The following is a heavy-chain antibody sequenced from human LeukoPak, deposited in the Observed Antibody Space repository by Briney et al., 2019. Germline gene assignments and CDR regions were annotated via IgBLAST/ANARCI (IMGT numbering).Heavy chain of an antibody. J-gene: IGHJ4*02. CDR1: GFSLSSYS. CDR3: ARPAYCGGNCYYFPDY. D-gene: IGHD2-21*02. V-gene: IGHV3-21*01. CDR2: ISSSSSYI. Sequence: GGSLRLSCAASGFSLSSYSMNWVRQAPGKGLEWVSSISSSSSYIYYADSVKGRATISRDNAKNSLYLQMNSLRAEDTAVYYCARPAYCGGNCYYFPDYWGQGTLVTVSS.